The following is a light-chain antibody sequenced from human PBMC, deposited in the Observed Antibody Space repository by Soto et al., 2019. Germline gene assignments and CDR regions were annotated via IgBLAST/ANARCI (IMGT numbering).Light chain of an antibody. Sequence: DIQMTQFPSTLSASVGDRVTITCRASQSISIWLAWYQQKPGKAPKLLIYDASSLESGAPSRFSGRRSGTEFTLTISSLQPDDFAIYYCQQYHSYSPLTFGGGTKVDIK. CDR1: QSISIW. J-gene: IGKJ4*01. CDR3: QQYHSYSPLT. CDR2: DAS. V-gene: IGKV1-5*01.